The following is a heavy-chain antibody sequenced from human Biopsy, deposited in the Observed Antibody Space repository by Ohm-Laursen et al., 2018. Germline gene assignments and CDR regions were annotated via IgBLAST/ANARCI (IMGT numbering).Heavy chain of an antibody. CDR2: ISSTSSAT. D-gene: IGHD1-26*01. V-gene: IGHV3-23*01. J-gene: IGHJ4*02. CDR1: GFTFSTYA. CDR3: AKDLKWDVSADYFDF. Sequence: SLRLSCAASGFTFSTYAMNWVRQAPGQGLEWISYISSTSSATFYADSVKGRFSISRDNSKNTLYLQMKSLRAEDTALYYCAKDLKWDVSADYFDFWGQGTLVTVSS.